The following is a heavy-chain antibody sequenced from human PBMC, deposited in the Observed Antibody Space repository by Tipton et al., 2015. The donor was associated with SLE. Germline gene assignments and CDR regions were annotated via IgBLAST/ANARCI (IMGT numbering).Heavy chain of an antibody. CDR3: ARQVSSAAGTIWFDP. CDR1: GYSFTSYW. CDR2: IYPGDSDT. J-gene: IGHJ5*02. Sequence: QLVQSGAEVKKRGESLKISCKGSGYSFTSYWIGWVRQMPGKGLEWMGIIYPGDSDTRYSPSLQGQVTISADKSISTAYLQWSNLKASDTAMYYCARQVSSAAGTIWFDPWGQGTLVTVSS. V-gene: IGHV5-51*01. D-gene: IGHD6-13*01.